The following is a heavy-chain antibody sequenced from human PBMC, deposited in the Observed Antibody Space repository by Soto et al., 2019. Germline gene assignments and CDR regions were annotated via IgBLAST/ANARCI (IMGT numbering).Heavy chain of an antibody. Sequence: SGTLSLTCTVSGGSISSSSYYWGWIRQPPGKGLEWIGSIYYSGSTYYNPSLKSRVTISVDTSKNQFSLKLSSVTAADTAVYYCARPRVGDSSGYYYFYRRDAFDIWGQGTMVTVSS. J-gene: IGHJ3*02. CDR3: ARPRVGDSSGYYYFYRRDAFDI. CDR2: IYYSGST. CDR1: GGSISSSSYY. V-gene: IGHV4-39*01. D-gene: IGHD3-22*01.